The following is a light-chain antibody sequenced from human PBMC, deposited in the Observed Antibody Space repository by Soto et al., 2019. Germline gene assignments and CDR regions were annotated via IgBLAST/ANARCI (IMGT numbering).Light chain of an antibody. CDR1: QTASHW. V-gene: IGKV1-5*01. CDR3: QQLNSYSIT. J-gene: IGKJ5*01. Sequence: DIHLNQSPSTLSASVGDRVTITCRASQTASHWLAWYQQKPGKAPKLLIYAASTLQSGVPSRFSGSGSGTDFTLTISSLQPEDFATYYCQQLNSYSITFGQGTRLEIK. CDR2: AAS.